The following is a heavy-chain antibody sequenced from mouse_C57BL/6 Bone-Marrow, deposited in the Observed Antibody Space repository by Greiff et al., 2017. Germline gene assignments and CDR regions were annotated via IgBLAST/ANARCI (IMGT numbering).Heavy chain of an antibody. V-gene: IGHV1-69*01. CDR2: IDPSDSYT. CDR3: ARWTAQATIWYFDV. Sequence: QVQLQQPGAELVMPGASVKLSCKASGYTFTSYWMHWVKQRPGQGLEWIGEIDPSDSYTNYNQKFKGKSTLTVDKSSSTAYMQLSSLTSEDSAVYYCARWTAQATIWYFDVWGTGTTVTVSS. J-gene: IGHJ1*03. CDR1: GYTFTSYW. D-gene: IGHD3-2*02.